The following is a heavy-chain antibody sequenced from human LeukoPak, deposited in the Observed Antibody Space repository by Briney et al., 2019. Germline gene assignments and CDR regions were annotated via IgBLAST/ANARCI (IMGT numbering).Heavy chain of an antibody. V-gene: IGHV3-7*01. CDR1: GFTFSSNW. J-gene: IGHJ4*02. D-gene: IGHD6-13*01. CDR3: ARENIAAAGPNPNFDY. CDR2: IKEDGSEK. Sequence: GGSLRLSCAASGFTFSSNWMSWVRQAPGKGLKWVANIKEDGSEKYYVDSVKGRFTISRDNAKNTLYLQMNSLRAEDTAVYYCARENIAAAGPNPNFDYWGQGTLVTVSS.